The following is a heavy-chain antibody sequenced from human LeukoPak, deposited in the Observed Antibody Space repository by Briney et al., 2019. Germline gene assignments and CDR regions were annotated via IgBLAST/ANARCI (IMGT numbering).Heavy chain of an antibody. Sequence: SETLSLTCAVYGGSFSGCYWSWIRQPPGKGLEWIGEINHSGSTNYNPSLKSRVTISVDTSKNQFSLKLSSVTAADTAVYYCARGYRSSPYGGTPPTGYYMDVWGKGTTVTVSS. CDR1: GGSFSGCY. D-gene: IGHD4-23*01. CDR2: INHSGST. J-gene: IGHJ6*03. V-gene: IGHV4-34*01. CDR3: ARGYRSSPYGGTPPTGYYMDV.